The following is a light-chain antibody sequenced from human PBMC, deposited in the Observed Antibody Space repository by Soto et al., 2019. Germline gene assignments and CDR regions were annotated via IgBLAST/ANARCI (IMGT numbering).Light chain of an antibody. J-gene: IGLJ3*02. CDR1: GSDVGTYDL. CDR3: GSYMSGNTLLV. CDR2: DVT. V-gene: IGLV2-14*02. Sequence: QSALTQPASVSGSPGQSIAISCTATGSDVGTYDLVSWYQQHPGKAPKLIIYDVTSRPPGVSNRFSGSKSGNTASLTISGLQAEDEAHYYCGSYMSGNTLLVFGGGTKVTVL.